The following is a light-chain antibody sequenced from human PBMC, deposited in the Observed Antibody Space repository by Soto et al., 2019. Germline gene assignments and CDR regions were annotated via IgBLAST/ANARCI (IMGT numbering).Light chain of an antibody. CDR3: QQYGSSPPWR. V-gene: IGKV3-20*01. CDR2: GAS. J-gene: IGKJ1*01. Sequence: EIVLTQSPGTLSLSPGERATLSCRASQSVSSSYLAWYQQKPGQAPRLLIYGASSRATSIPDRFSGSGSGTDFTLTISRLEPEDFAVYYCQQYGSSPPWRFGQGTKV. CDR1: QSVSSSY.